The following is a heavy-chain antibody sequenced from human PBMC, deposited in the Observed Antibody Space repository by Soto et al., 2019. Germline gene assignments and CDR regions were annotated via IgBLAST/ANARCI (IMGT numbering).Heavy chain of an antibody. Sequence: EVHLVESGGGLVQPGGSLRLSCAASGFTVSSKYMSWVRQAPGQGLEWVSLIQSGGTTYYADSAKGRFTISRDNSENTLQLQMDSLRAEDTAFYYCSRDDVLCDGGRCYGVPLDVWGKATTVTVSS. V-gene: IGHV3-66*01. J-gene: IGHJ6*04. D-gene: IGHD2-15*01. CDR1: GFTVSSKY. CDR3: SRDDVLCDGGRCYGVPLDV. CDR2: IQSGGTT.